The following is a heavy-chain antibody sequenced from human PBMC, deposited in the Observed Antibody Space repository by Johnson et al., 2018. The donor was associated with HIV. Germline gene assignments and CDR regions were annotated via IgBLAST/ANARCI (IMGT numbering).Heavy chain of an antibody. Sequence: QVQLVESGGGVVQPGGSLRLSCAASGFTFSSYGMHWVRQAPGKGLEWVAFIRYDGSNKYYADSVKGRFTISRDNSKNTLYLQMNSLRAEDTAVYYCARDSGISGDAFDIWGQGTMVTVSS. J-gene: IGHJ3*02. V-gene: IGHV3-30*02. CDR3: ARDSGISGDAFDI. CDR1: GFTFSSYG. D-gene: IGHD3-10*01. CDR2: IRYDGSNK.